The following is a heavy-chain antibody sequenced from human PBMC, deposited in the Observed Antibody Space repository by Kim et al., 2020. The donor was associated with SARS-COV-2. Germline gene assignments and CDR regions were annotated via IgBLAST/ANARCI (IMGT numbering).Heavy chain of an antibody. CDR1: GFTFDDYA. CDR2: ISWNSGSI. J-gene: IGHJ4*02. V-gene: IGHV3-9*01. Sequence: GGSLRLSCAASGFTFDDYAMHWVRQAPGKGLEWVSGISWNSGSIGYADSVKGRFTISRDNAKNSLYLQMNSLRAEDTALYYCAKAKSRARRRNYYDSSGFQVDFDYWGQGTLVTVSS. CDR3: AKAKSRARRRNYYDSSGFQVDFDY. D-gene: IGHD3-22*01.